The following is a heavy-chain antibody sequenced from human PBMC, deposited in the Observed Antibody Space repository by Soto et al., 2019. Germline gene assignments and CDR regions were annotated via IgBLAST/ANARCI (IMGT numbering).Heavy chain of an antibody. D-gene: IGHD2-15*01. CDR3: ARLNGYCIRGSCHGHYAMDV. J-gene: IGHJ6*02. V-gene: IGHV4-4*02. CDR1: GASIGTSNW. CDR2: IHDSGRT. Sequence: SLTCAVSGASIGTSNWWSWVRQSPGKGLEWIGEIHDSGRTKYNPSLKSRVTISLDKSKNQFSLKMTSVTAADTAVYYCARLNGYCIRGSCHGHYAMDVWGQGTTVTVSS.